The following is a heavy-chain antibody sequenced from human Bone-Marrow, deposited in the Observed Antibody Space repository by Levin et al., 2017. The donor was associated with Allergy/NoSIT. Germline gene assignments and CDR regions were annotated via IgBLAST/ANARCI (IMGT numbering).Heavy chain of an antibody. CDR3: ASDAGYCSGGSCYPRSLVN. V-gene: IGHV3-21*01. Sequence: GGSLRLSCAASGFTFSSYSMNWVRQAPGKGLEWVSSISSSSSYIYYADSVKGRFTISRDNAKNSLYLQMNSLRAEDTAVYYCASDAGYCSGGSCYPRSLVNWGQGTLVTVSS. CDR1: GFTFSSYS. J-gene: IGHJ4*02. CDR2: ISSSSSYI. D-gene: IGHD2-15*01.